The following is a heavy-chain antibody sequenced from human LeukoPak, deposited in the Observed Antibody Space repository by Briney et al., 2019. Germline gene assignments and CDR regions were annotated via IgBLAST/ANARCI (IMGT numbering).Heavy chain of an antibody. CDR1: NRRLRHSA. J-gene: IGHJ6*02. V-gene: IGHV1-24*01. D-gene: IGHD3-10*01. Sequence: GASVKVVSTRSQNRRLRHSAEWVGPTPGKGLEWMGGFYPEDNETIYAQKFQGRVTMTEDTSTDTAYMELSSLRSEDTAVYYCATDLNGEPYRGAIYGMDVWGQGTTVTVSS. CDR3: ATDLNGEPYRGAIYGMDV. CDR2: FYPEDNET.